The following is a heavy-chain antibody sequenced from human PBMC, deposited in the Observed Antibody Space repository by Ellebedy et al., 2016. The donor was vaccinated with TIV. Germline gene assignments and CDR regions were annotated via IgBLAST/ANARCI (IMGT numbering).Heavy chain of an antibody. CDR3: AREISGYEGYFQH. V-gene: IGHV3-23*01. J-gene: IGHJ1*01. CDR2: ITNSGDRT. Sequence: GGSLRLXXAASGFTFSNNAMTWVRQAPGKGLEWVSSITNSGDRTNYADSVKGRFTISRDNSKNTLDLQMNSLRAEDTAVYYCAREISGYEGYFQHWGQGTLVTVSS. CDR1: GFTFSNNA. D-gene: IGHD5-12*01.